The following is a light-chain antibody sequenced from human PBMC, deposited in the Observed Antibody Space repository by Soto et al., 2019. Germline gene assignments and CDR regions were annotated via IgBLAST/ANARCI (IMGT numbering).Light chain of an antibody. Sequence: QSVLTQSPSASGTPGQRVTISCSESRSNIGTYTVNWYQQLPGTAPTLLIFRNHQRPSGVPDRFSGSKSGTSASLAISGPQSEDEADYYCAAWDDSLRAVVFGGGTKLTVL. CDR1: RSNIGTYT. CDR3: AAWDDSLRAVV. CDR2: RNH. J-gene: IGLJ2*01. V-gene: IGLV1-44*01.